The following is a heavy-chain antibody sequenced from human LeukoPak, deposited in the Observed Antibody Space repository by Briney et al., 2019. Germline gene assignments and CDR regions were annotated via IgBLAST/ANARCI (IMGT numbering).Heavy chain of an antibody. J-gene: IGHJ3*02. CDR3: AKFYFDSSGYYDVFDI. D-gene: IGHD3-22*01. Sequence: SETQSLTCSVSGGSVSSYYWSWIRQPPGKGLEWIVFYHDGGSTVYNPSFKSRVTISVDTSKNQVYLKLSSVTAADTAVYFCAKFYFDSSGYYDVFDIWGQGTMVTVSS. CDR2: YHDGGST. CDR1: GGSVSSYY. V-gene: IGHV4-59*02.